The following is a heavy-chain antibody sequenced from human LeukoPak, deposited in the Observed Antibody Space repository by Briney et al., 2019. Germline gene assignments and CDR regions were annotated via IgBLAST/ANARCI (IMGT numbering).Heavy chain of an antibody. D-gene: IGHD3-3*01. CDR3: ARREWLKLGLDY. CDR1: GFTFSSYG. J-gene: IGHJ4*02. Sequence: GGSLRLSCAASGFTFSSYGMHWVRQAPGKGLEWVAVISYDGSNKYYADSVKGRFTISRDNSKNTLYLQMNSLRAEDTAVYYCARREWLKLGLDYWGQGTLVTVSS. V-gene: IGHV3-30*03. CDR2: ISYDGSNK.